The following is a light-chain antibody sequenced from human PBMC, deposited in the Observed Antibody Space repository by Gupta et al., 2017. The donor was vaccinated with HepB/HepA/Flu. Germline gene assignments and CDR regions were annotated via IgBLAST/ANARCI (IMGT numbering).Light chain of an antibody. CDR1: QSLLFRNGYNY. J-gene: IGKJ1*01. Sequence: DIVMTQSPLSLPVTLGEPASISCRSSQSLLFRNGYNYLDWYLQKPGQSPQLLIYLGSNRASGVPDRFSGSRSGTDFTLEISRVEAEDVGVYYCMQALHTRTFGQGTKVDI. CDR2: LGS. CDR3: MQALHTRT. V-gene: IGKV2-28*01.